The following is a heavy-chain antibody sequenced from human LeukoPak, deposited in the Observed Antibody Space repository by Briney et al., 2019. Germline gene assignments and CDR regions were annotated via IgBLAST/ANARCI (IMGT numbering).Heavy chain of an antibody. CDR3: ARTYYYDSSGYYLYYFDY. D-gene: IGHD3-22*01. J-gene: IGHJ4*02. Sequence: GGSLRLSCTASGFTFGDYAMSWVRQAPGKGLEWVSVIYSGGSTYYADSVKGRFTISRDNSKNTLYLQMNSLRAEDTAVYYCARTYYYDSSGYYLYYFDYWGQGTLVTVSS. V-gene: IGHV3-53*01. CDR1: GFTFGDYA. CDR2: IYSGGST.